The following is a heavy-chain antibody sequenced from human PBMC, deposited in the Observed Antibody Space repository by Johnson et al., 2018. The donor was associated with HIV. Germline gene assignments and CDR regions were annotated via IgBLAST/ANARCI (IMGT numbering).Heavy chain of an antibody. J-gene: IGHJ3*02. CDR3: AKCGDADAFDI. Sequence: QVQLVESGGGVVQPGRSLRLSCAASGFTFSSYGMHWVRQAPGKGLEWVAVISYDGSNKYYADSVKGRFTISRDNSKNTLYLQRNSLRAEDTAVYYCAKCGDADAFDIWGQGTMVTVSS. D-gene: IGHD3-10*01. V-gene: IGHV3-30*18. CDR2: ISYDGSNK. CDR1: GFTFSSYG.